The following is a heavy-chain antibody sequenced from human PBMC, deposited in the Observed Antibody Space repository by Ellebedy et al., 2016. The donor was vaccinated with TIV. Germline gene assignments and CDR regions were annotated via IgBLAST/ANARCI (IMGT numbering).Heavy chain of an antibody. CDR1: GYTFSNYF. Sequence: AASVKVSCKASGYTFSNYFMHWVRQAPGQGLEWMGWVSPYDGNTNYAQKFQGRVTMTIDTFTGTGYMELRNLRSDDTAVYYCARGFRYGSGRWPLDYWGQGTLVTVSS. D-gene: IGHD4-23*01. V-gene: IGHV1-18*04. CDR3: ARGFRYGSGRWPLDY. CDR2: VSPYDGNT. J-gene: IGHJ4*02.